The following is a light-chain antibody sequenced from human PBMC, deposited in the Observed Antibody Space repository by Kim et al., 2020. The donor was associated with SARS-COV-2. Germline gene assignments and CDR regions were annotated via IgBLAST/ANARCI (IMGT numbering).Light chain of an antibody. CDR1: KLGDKF. Sequence: VAPGQTVRITCSGDKLGDKFTYWYQQKPGQSPVLVIYQDDKRPSGIPERFSGSNSGDTATLTISGTQPMDEGDYYCQTWDSHTFVFGAGTKVTVL. J-gene: IGLJ1*01. V-gene: IGLV3-1*01. CDR3: QTWDSHTFV. CDR2: QDD.